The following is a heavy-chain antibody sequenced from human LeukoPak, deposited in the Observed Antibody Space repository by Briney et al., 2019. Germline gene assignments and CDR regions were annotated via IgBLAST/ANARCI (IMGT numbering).Heavy chain of an antibody. D-gene: IGHD3-3*01. J-gene: IGHJ3*02. CDR3: ASVGRYDFWSGYISRHDAFDI. Sequence: GGSLRLSCAASGFTFSSYAMSWVRQAPGKGLEWVSVIYSGGSTYYADSVKDRFTISRDNSKNTLYLQMNSLRAEDTAVYYCASVGRYDFWSGYISRHDAFDIWGQGTMVTVSS. V-gene: IGHV3-66*01. CDR2: IYSGGST. CDR1: GFTFSSYA.